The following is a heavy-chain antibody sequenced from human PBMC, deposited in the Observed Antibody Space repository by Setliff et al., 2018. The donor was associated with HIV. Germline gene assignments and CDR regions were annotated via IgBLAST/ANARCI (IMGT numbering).Heavy chain of an antibody. J-gene: IGHJ5*02. CDR2: ISTYTGNT. CDR1: GYSFINCG. CDR3: ARARLQGIVTAVGPRDNCLDP. V-gene: IGHV1-18*01. D-gene: IGHD1-26*01. Sequence: ASVKVSCKASGYSFINCGISWVRQAPGQGPEWMGWISTYTGNTDYAPRLLGRVTMTTDTSTSTAYLELRSLTSDDTAVYYCARARLQGIVTAVGPRDNCLDPWGQGTRVTVSS.